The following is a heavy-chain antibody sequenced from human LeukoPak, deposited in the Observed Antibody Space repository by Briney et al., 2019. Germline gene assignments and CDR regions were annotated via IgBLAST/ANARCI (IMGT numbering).Heavy chain of an antibody. V-gene: IGHV3-7*01. CDR2: IKQDGSEK. CDR1: GFTLSSYW. D-gene: IGHD6-13*01. J-gene: IGHJ4*02. CDR3: ARDRTLGGFSSWTDY. Sequence: GGSLRLSCAASGFTLSSYWMSWVRQAPGKGLEWVANIKQDGSEKYYVDSVTGRFTISRDNAKNSLYLQMNSLRAEDTAVYYCARDRTLGGFSSWTDYWGQGTLVTVSS.